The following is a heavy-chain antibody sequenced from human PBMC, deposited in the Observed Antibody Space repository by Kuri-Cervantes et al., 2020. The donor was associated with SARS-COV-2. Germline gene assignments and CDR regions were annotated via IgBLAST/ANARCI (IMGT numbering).Heavy chain of an antibody. Sequence: ATVKVSCKASGYTFTSYGISWVRQAPGQGLEWMGWISAYNGNTNYAQKLQGRVTMTTDTSTSTAYMDLRSLRSDDTAVYYCARVLIVGASAEIDYWGQGTLVTVSS. D-gene: IGHD1-26*01. CDR2: ISAYNGNT. CDR1: GYTFTSYG. CDR3: ARVLIVGASAEIDY. J-gene: IGHJ4*02. V-gene: IGHV1-18*01.